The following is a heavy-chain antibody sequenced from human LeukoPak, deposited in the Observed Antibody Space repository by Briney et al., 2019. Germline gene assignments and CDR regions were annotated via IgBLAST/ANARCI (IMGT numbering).Heavy chain of an antibody. CDR3: ARGGGYDFWSGYGYYGMDV. CDR2: INHSGST. V-gene: IGHV4-34*01. D-gene: IGHD3-3*01. J-gene: IGHJ6*02. CDR1: GGSFSGYY. Sequence: SETLSLTCAAYGGSFSGYYWSWIRQPPGKGLEWIGEINHSGSTNYNPSLKSRVTISVDTSKNQFSLKLSSVTAADTAVYYCARGGGYDFWSGYGYYGMDVWGQGTTVTVSS.